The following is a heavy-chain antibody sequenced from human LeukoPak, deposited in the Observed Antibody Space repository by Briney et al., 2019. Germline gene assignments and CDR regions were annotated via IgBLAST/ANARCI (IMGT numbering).Heavy chain of an antibody. V-gene: IGHV3-64*01. J-gene: IGHJ4*02. CDR2: ISSNGGST. CDR1: GFTFSSYA. CDR3: ARESGYSYALDY. Sequence: GSLRLSCAASGFTFSSYAMHWVRQAPGKGLEYVSAISSNGGSTYYANSVKGRFTISRDNSKNTLYLQMGSLRAEDMAVYYCARESGYSYALDYWGQGTLVTVSS. D-gene: IGHD5-18*01.